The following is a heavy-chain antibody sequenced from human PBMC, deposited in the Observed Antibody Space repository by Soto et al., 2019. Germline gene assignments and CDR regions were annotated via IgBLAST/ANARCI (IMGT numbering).Heavy chain of an antibody. D-gene: IGHD2-2*01. CDR2: IIPILGIA. J-gene: IGHJ5*02. CDR1: GGTFSSYT. V-gene: IGHV1-69*08. CDR3: ARDCSSTSCYAYP. Sequence: QVQLVQSGAEVKKPGPSVKVSCKASGGTFSSYTISWVRQAPGQGLEWMGRIIPILGIANYAQKFQGRVKITADKSTSTAYLELSSLRSEDTAVYYCARDCSSTSCYAYPWGQGTLVTVSS.